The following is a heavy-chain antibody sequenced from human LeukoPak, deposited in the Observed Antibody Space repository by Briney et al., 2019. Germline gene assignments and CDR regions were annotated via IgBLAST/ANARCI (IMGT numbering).Heavy chain of an antibody. CDR1: GGSIKSNNW. Sequence: SGTLSLTCAVSGGSIKSNNWWSWIRQPPGKGLEWIGEINHSGSTNYNPSLKSRVTISVDTSKNQFSLKLSSVTAADTAVYYCARARGYSYGPVDYWGQGTLVTVSS. CDR2: INHSGST. D-gene: IGHD5-18*01. V-gene: IGHV4-4*02. J-gene: IGHJ4*02. CDR3: ARARGYSYGPVDY.